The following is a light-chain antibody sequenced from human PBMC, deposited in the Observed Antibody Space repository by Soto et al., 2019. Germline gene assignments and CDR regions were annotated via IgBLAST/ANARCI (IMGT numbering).Light chain of an antibody. CDR1: QDISNY. CDR2: DAS. V-gene: IGKV1-33*01. J-gene: IGKJ4*01. Sequence: DIQMTQSPSSLSASVGDRVTITCQASQDISNYLKWYQQKPGKAPKLLIYDASNLETGVPSRFSGSGSWTDFTFTISSLQPEDIVTYYCQQYDNLPLTFGGGTKVEIK. CDR3: QQYDNLPLT.